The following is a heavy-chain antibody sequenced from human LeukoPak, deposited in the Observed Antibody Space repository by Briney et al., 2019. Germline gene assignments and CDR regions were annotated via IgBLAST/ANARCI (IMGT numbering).Heavy chain of an antibody. J-gene: IGHJ6*02. CDR3: GRLMGGYDSYFYGMDV. D-gene: IGHD5-12*01. CDR2: ISYDGSNK. V-gene: IGHV3-30*03. Sequence: HPGGSLRLSCAASGFTFSSFGMHWVREAPGKGLEWVAVISYDGSNKYYADSVKGRFTISRDNSQNTLYPQMNSLRLEDTAVYYCGRLMGGYDSYFYGMDVWGQGTTVTVS. CDR1: GFTFSSFG.